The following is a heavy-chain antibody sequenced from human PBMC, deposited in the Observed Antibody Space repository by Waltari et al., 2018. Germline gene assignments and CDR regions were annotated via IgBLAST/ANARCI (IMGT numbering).Heavy chain of an antibody. CDR1: GYTFKDYY. J-gene: IGHJ3*02. Sequence: QVQLVQSGAEVKKPGASVKVSCKASGYTFKDYYMHWVRQAPGQGLEWMGRINPNSGGTNFPQKFQGRVTMTRDTSISTSYMELSRLRADDTAVYYCARGRAPIYNYGSGDDAFDIWGQGTMVTVSS. CDR3: ARGRAPIYNYGSGDDAFDI. V-gene: IGHV1-2*02. D-gene: IGHD3-10*01. CDR2: INPNSGGT.